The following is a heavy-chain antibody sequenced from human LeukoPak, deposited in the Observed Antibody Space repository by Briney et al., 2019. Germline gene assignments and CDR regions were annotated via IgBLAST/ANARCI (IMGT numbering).Heavy chain of an antibody. Sequence: SETLSLTCTVSGGSISSYYWSWLRQPPGKGLEWIGYICYSGSTNYNPSLKSRVTISVDTSKNQFSLKLSSVTAADTAVYYCAREFKSGWYDDYFDYWGQGTLVTVSS. CDR2: ICYSGST. V-gene: IGHV4-59*01. CDR1: GGSISSYY. CDR3: AREFKSGWYDDYFDY. D-gene: IGHD6-19*01. J-gene: IGHJ4*02.